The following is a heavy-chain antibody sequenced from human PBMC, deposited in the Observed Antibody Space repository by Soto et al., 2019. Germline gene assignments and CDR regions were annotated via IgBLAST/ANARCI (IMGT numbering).Heavy chain of an antibody. CDR2: ISWNSGSI. J-gene: IGHJ4*02. V-gene: IGHV3-9*01. CDR3: AKDMGYCSGGSCYYFDY. CDR1: GFTFEDYA. Sequence: EVQLVESGGGLVQPGRSLRLSWAASGFTFEDYAMHWVRQAPGKGLGWVSGISWNSGSIGYADSVKGRFTISRDNAKNSLYLQMNSLRAEDTALYYCAKDMGYCSGGSCYYFDYWGQGTLVTVSS. D-gene: IGHD2-15*01.